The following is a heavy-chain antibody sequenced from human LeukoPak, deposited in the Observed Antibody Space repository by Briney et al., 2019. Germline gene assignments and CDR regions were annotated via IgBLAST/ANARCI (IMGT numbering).Heavy chain of an antibody. J-gene: IGHJ3*02. CDR3: GKLYGGYYDSRGYPPKGAFDM. V-gene: IGHV3-30*18. Sequence: PGGSLRLSCAASGFTFSSYGMHWVRQAPGKGLEWVAVISYDGSNKYYADSVKGRFTISRDNSKNTLYLQMNSLRAEDTAVYYCGKLYGGYYDSRGYPPKGAFDMGGQGTMVTVSS. CDR2: ISYDGSNK. D-gene: IGHD3-22*01. CDR1: GFTFSSYG.